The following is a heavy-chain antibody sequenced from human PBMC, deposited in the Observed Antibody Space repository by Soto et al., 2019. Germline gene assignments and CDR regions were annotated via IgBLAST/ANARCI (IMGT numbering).Heavy chain of an antibody. CDR3: ARRA. J-gene: IGHJ5*02. V-gene: IGHV3-23*01. Sequence: EVQVSGSGGGLVQPGGSLRLSCATSGFTFSNYPMNWVRQDPGKGLEWVSGISAGGDRTYYADSVKGRFTIFRDNSKNSVSLRMNSLRVEDTAVYYCARRAWGQGTLVTVSS. CDR2: ISAGGDRT. CDR1: GFTFSNYP.